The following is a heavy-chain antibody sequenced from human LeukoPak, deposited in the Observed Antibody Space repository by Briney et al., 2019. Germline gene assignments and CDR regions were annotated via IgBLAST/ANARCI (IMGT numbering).Heavy chain of an antibody. Sequence: GGSLRLSCAASGFTFSHAGMSWVRQAPGKGLEWVGHIKSKTDGGTRDYAAPVKGRFTISRDDSKNTLNLQMNSLKTEDTAVYYCTTDLGAYAAYYFDFWGQGTLVTVSS. CDR1: GFTFSHAG. V-gene: IGHV3-15*01. CDR3: TTDLGAYAAYYFDF. CDR2: IKSKTDGGTR. D-gene: IGHD5-12*01. J-gene: IGHJ4*02.